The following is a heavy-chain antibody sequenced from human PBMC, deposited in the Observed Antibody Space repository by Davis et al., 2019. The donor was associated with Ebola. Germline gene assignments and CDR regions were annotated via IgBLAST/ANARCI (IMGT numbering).Heavy chain of an antibody. CDR3: ARELIVIMAAAGTGAGDYYYYGMDV. CDR1: GYTFTGYY. CDR2: INPNSGGT. V-gene: IGHV1-2*06. J-gene: IGHJ6*02. Sequence: ASVKVSCKASGYTFTGYYMHWVRQAPGQGLEWMGRINPNSGGTNYAQKFQGRVTMTRDTSISTAYMELSSLRSEDTAVYYCARELIVIMAAAGTGAGDYYYYGMDVWGQGTTVTVSS. D-gene: IGHD6-13*01.